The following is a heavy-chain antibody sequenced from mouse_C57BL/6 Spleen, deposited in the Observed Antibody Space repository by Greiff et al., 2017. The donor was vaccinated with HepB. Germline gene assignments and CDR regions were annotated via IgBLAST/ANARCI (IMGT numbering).Heavy chain of an antibody. CDR2: IDPSDSYT. J-gene: IGHJ3*01. CDR1: GYTFTSYW. Sequence: VQLQQPGAELVMPGASVKLSCKASGYTFTSYWMHWVKQRPGRGLEWIGEIDPSDSYTNYNQKFKGKSTLTVDKSSSTAYMQLSSLTSEDSAVYYCATLAEAYWGQGTLVTVSA. CDR3: ATLAEAY. V-gene: IGHV1-69*01.